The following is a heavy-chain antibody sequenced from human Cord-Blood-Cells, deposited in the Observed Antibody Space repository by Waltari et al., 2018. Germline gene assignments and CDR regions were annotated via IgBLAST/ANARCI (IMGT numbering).Heavy chain of an antibody. Sequence: QVQLVQSGAEVKKPGSSVKVSCKASGGTFSSYAISWVRQAPGQGLEWMGGIIPILGIANYAQKFQGRVTITADKSTSTAYMELSSLRSEDTAVYYCARPHYYDSSGYFYYFDYWGQGTLVTVSS. CDR1: GGTFSSYA. CDR2: IIPILGIA. D-gene: IGHD3-22*01. CDR3: ARPHYYDSSGYFYYFDY. J-gene: IGHJ4*02. V-gene: IGHV1-69*10.